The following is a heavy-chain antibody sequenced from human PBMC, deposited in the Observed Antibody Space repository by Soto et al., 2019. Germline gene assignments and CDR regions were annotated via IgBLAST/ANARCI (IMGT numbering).Heavy chain of an antibody. CDR2: ISNTGKT. D-gene: IGHD3-10*01. Sequence: SETLSLTCTVSGGSMSNFYLSWIRQPPGKGLQWIGYISNTGKTNFNPSLKSRVSMSVDTSKKHFSLRLSSVTAADTAMYYCAREMGDPLPGYPPSGWFAHWAQGTLVTVSS. CDR1: GGSMSNFY. J-gene: IGHJ5*02. V-gene: IGHV4-59*01. CDR3: AREMGDPLPGYPPSGWFAH.